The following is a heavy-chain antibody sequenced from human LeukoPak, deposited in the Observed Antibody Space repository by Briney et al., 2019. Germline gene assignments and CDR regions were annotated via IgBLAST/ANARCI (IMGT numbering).Heavy chain of an antibody. CDR3: ARDSSGWRAFDI. CDR1: GFTFSGYD. V-gene: IGHV3-13*04. D-gene: IGHD6-19*01. CDR2: IGTAGDT. J-gene: IGHJ3*02. Sequence: GGSLRLSCAASGFTFSGYDMHWVRQGTGKGLERVSGIGTAGDTYYPGSVKGRFTISRENAKNSLYLQMNSLRAGDTAVYYCARDSSGWRAFDIWGQGTMVTVSS.